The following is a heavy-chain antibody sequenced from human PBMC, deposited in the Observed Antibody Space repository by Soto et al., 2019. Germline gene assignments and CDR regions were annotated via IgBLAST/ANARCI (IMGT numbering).Heavy chain of an antibody. CDR1: GFTFRSYG. V-gene: IGHV3-33*01. CDR2: IWFDGSDK. Sequence: QVQLVESGGGVVQPGRSLRLSCAASGFTFRSYGMHWVRQAPGKGLEWVAVIWFDGSDKYYADSVKGRFTISRDNCKNTLYLQMNSLRAEDTAVYYCASDRGTTVTTPFDYWGQGTLVTVSS. CDR3: ASDRGTTVTTPFDY. J-gene: IGHJ4*02. D-gene: IGHD4-17*01.